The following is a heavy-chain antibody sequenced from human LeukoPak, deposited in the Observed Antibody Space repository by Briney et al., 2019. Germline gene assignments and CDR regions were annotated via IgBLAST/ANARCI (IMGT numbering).Heavy chain of an antibody. J-gene: IGHJ4*02. V-gene: IGHV3-23*01. CDR1: GFTFSSYG. CDR2: ISGSGGST. Sequence: QSGGSLRLSCAASGFTFSSYGMSWVRQAPGKGLEWVSAISGSGGSTYYADSVKGRFTISRDNSKNTLYLQMNSLRAEDTAVYYCAKTGARRGVPEEPFDYWGQGTLVTVSS. CDR3: AKTGARRGVPEEPFDY. D-gene: IGHD2-2*01.